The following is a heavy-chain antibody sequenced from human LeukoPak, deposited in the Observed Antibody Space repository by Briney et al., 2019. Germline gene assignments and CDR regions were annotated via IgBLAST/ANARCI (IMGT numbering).Heavy chain of an antibody. CDR3: ANFEPGYTSSWYAEF. Sequence: EGSLRLSCAASGFTFSSYSINWVRQAPGKGLEWVSSISGSSTYIYYADSVKGRFTISRDNAKNALYLQMNSLRVEDTAVYYCANFEPGYTSSWYAEFWGQGTLVTVSS. V-gene: IGHV3-21*04. CDR2: ISGSSTYI. J-gene: IGHJ4*02. D-gene: IGHD6-13*01. CDR1: GFTFSSYS.